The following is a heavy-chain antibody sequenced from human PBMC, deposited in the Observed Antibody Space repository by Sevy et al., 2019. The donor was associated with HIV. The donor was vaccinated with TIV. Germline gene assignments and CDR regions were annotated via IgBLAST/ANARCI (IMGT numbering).Heavy chain of an antibody. Sequence: ASVKVSCKASGYTFTSYDINWVRQATGQGLEWMGWMNPNSGNTGYAQKFQGRVTMTRNTSRSTAYMELSSLRSEDTAVYYCARRNTSVAAGKGPVGYWGQGTLVTVSS. CDR2: MNPNSGNT. CDR1: GYTFTSYD. J-gene: IGHJ4*02. D-gene: IGHD6-13*01. CDR3: ARRNTSVAAGKGPVGY. V-gene: IGHV1-8*01.